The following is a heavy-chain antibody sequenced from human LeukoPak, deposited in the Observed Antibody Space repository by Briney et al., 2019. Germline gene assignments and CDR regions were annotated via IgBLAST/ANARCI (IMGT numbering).Heavy chain of an antibody. J-gene: IGHJ4*02. CDR3: ARALYYYDSSGYRFVD. CDR2: IYYSGDT. D-gene: IGHD3-22*01. V-gene: IGHV4-59*01. Sequence: PSENLFLTCTVSSVSTNNNYWSCIRQPPGEGLEWIVFIYYSGDTNYNPSLKSRVTISLDTCKKQFSLRLSSVTAADTAVYYCARALYYYDSSGYRFVDWGQGTLVTVSS. CDR1: SVSTNNNY.